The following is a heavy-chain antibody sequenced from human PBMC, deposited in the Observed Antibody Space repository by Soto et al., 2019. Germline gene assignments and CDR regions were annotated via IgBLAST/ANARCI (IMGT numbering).Heavy chain of an antibody. CDR3: AREFWSGTFDY. CDR1: GRTFSSYA. CDR2: IIPIFGTA. V-gene: IGHV1-69*13. D-gene: IGHD3-3*01. Sequence: ASVKVSCKASGRTFSSYAISWVRQAPGQGLEWMGGIIPIFGTANYAQKFQGRVTITADESTSTAYMELSSLRSEDTAVYYCAREFWSGTFDYRGQGTLVTVSS. J-gene: IGHJ4*02.